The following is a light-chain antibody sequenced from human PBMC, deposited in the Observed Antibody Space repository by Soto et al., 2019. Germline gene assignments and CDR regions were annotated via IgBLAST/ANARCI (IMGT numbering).Light chain of an antibody. CDR2: DVS. Sequence: QSALTQPASVSGSPGQSITISCTGTSSDVGGYNYVSWYQQHPGKAPELMIYDVSNRPSGVSNRFSGSKSGNTASLTISGLQAEDEADYYCSSYTSSSTYVFGTGTMVTV. CDR1: SSDVGGYNY. J-gene: IGLJ1*01. V-gene: IGLV2-14*01. CDR3: SSYTSSSTYV.